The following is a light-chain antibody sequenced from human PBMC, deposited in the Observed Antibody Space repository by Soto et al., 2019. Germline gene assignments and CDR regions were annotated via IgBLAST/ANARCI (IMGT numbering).Light chain of an antibody. CDR1: QRVSSTY. V-gene: IGKV3-20*01. Sequence: EVVLTQSPDTLSLFPGERATLSCRASQRVSSTYFAWYRQKPGQPPSLLIYGASNRATGVPDRFSGSGSGTDFTLTISRLEPVDFAVYYCHQYGSSPPGFTFGPGTTVEIK. CDR3: HQYGSSPPGFT. J-gene: IGKJ3*01. CDR2: GAS.